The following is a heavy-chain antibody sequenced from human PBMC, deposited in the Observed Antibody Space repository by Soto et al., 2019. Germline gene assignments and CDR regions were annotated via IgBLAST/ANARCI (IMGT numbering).Heavy chain of an antibody. CDR3: ARDPPHIPCSSNSCYNRVRFDY. D-gene: IGHD2-2*02. CDR1: GYTFTSYG. Sequence: ASVKVSCKASGYTFTSYGISWVRQAPGQGLEWMGWISAYNGNTNYAQKLQGRVTMTTDTSTSTAYMELRSLRSDDTAVYYCARDPPHIPCSSNSCYNRVRFDYWGQGTLVTVSS. V-gene: IGHV1-18*04. J-gene: IGHJ4*02. CDR2: ISAYNGNT.